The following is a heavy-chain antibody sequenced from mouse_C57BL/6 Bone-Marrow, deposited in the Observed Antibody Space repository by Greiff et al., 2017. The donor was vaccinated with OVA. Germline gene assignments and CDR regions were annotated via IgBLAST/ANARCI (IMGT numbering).Heavy chain of an antibody. CDR1: GFTFSDYG. V-gene: IGHV5-15*01. CDR2: ISNLAYSI. Sequence: EVQVVESGGGLVQPGGSLKLSCAASGFTFSDYGMAWVRQAPRKGPEWVAFISNLAYSIYYADTVTGRFTISRENAKNTLYLEMSSLRSEDTAMYYCARGGSSYHWYFDVWGTGTTVTVSS. CDR3: ARGGSSYHWYFDV. D-gene: IGHD1-1*01. J-gene: IGHJ1*03.